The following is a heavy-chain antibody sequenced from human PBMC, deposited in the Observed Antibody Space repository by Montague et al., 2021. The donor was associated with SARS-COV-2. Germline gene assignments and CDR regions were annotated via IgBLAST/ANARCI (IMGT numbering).Heavy chain of an antibody. CDR2: IYYSGST. J-gene: IGHJ4*02. D-gene: IGHD6-13*01. V-gene: IGHV4-59*08. CDR1: GGSIGNYY. Sequence: SETLSLTCTVSGGSIGNYYWSWIRQPPGKGLEWIGYIYYSGSTNYNPSLKSRVTISVDTSKNQFSLKLSSVTAADTAVYYCARRAYSSSWYYFDYWGQGTLVTVSS. CDR3: ARRAYSSSWYYFDY.